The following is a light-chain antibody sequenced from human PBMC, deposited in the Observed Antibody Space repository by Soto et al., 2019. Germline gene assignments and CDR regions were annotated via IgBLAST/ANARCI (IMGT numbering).Light chain of an antibody. CDR2: GAS. CDR3: QRYGSSRYT. Sequence: EIVLTQSPGTLSLSPGERATLSCRASQRVSSSYLAWYQHTPGQGPRLLIYGASRRATGIPDRFSGRGSGTDFPLTISILEPEDFAVYYCQRYGSSRYTFGQGTKLEI. CDR1: QRVSSSY. V-gene: IGKV3-20*01. J-gene: IGKJ2*01.